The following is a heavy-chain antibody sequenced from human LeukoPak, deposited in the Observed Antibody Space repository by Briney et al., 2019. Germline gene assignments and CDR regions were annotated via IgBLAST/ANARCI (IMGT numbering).Heavy chain of an antibody. J-gene: IGHJ3*02. V-gene: IGHV4-39*01. D-gene: IGHD3-10*01. CDR3: ARPLYEKGQYYGSGRIDAFDI. CDR1: GGSISSSSYY. CDR2: IYYSGST. Sequence: SETLSLTCTVSGGSISSSSYYWGWIRQPPGKGLEWIGSIYYSGSTYYNPSLKSRVTISVDTSKNQFSLKLSSVTAADTAVYYCARPLYEKGQYYGSGRIDAFDIWGQGTMVTVSS.